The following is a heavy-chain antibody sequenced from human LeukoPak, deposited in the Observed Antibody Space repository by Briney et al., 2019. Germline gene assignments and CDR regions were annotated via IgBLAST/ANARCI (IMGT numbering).Heavy chain of an antibody. CDR2: IWSVGGAE. D-gene: IGHD2-21*01. CDR1: GFPFSSYG. V-gene: IGHV3-33*01. CDR3: ASLFEFGYGMDV. Sequence: GGSLRLSCVASGFPFSSYGMHWVRQAPGKGLEWVAVIWSVGGAEYYADSVKGRFTISRDNSKNTLYLQMNSLRAEDTAVYYCASLFEFGYGMDVWGQGTTVTVSS. J-gene: IGHJ6*02.